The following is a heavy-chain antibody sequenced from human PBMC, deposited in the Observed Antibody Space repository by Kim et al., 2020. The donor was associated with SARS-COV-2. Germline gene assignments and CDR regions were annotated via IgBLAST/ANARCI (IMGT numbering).Heavy chain of an antibody. Sequence: KGRFTISRDNSKNTLYLQMNSLRAEDTAVYYCAKDQLNWTWVLRYYGMDVWGQGTTVTVSS. J-gene: IGHJ6*02. CDR3: AKDQLNWTWVLRYYGMDV. D-gene: IGHD1-1*01. V-gene: IGHV3-23*01.